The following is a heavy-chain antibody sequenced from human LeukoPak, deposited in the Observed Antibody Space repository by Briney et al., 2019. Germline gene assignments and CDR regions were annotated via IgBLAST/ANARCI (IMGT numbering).Heavy chain of an antibody. CDR2: IYWDDDK. J-gene: IGHJ3*02. Sequence: SGPTLVNPTQTLTLTCTFSGFSLSTSGVGVGWIRQPPGKALEWLALIYWDDDKRYSPSLKSRLTITKDTSKNQVVLTMTNMDPVDTATYYCAHRPVGYDFWSGYPNDAFDIWGQGTMVTVSS. CDR3: AHRPVGYDFWSGYPNDAFDI. CDR1: GFSLSTSGVG. D-gene: IGHD3-3*01. V-gene: IGHV2-5*02.